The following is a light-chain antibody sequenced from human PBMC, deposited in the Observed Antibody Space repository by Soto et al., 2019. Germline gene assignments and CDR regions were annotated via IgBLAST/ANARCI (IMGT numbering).Light chain of an antibody. J-gene: IGKJ1*01. V-gene: IGKV1-5*01. CDR1: QSISSW. CDR2: DAP. CDR3: QQYNSYLT. Sequence: DIQMTQSPSTLSASVGDRVTITCRASQSISSWLAWYQQKPGKAPKLLIYDAPSLESGVPSRFSGSGSGTEFTLTISSLQPDDFATYYCQQYNSYLTFGQGTKVDIK.